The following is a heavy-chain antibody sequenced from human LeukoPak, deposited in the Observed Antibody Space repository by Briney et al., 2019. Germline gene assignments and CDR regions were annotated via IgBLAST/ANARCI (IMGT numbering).Heavy chain of an antibody. CDR1: GYSFTTYW. D-gene: IGHD4-23*01. CDR3: TPHPFSVTPLD. CDR2: IKSKTAGGTT. V-gene: IGHV3-15*01. Sequence: GESLKISCKASGYSFTTYWIGWVRQAPGKGLEWVGRIKSKTAGGTTDYAAPVKGRFTISRDESKNTLYLQMNSLQTEDTAVYYCTPHPFSVTPLDWGQGTLVTVSS. J-gene: IGHJ4*02.